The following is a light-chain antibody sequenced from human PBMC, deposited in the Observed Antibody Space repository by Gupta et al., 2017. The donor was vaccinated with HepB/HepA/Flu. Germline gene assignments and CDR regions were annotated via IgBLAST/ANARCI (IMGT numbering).Light chain of an antibody. J-gene: IGKJ1*01. CDR2: AAS. Sequence: AIQMTQSPSSLSASVGDRVTITCRASQGIRNDLGWYQQKPGKAPKLLIYAASSLPSGVPSRFSGSGSGTDFTLTISSLQPEDFATYYCRQDYNSPRTFGQGTKVEIK. CDR3: RQDYNSPRT. CDR1: QGIRND. V-gene: IGKV1-6*01.